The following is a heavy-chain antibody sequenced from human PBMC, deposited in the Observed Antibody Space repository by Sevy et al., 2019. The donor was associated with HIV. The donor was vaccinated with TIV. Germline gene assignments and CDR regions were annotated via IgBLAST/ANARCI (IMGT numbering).Heavy chain of an antibody. Sequence: GGSLRLSYAASGFTFSSYSMNWVRQAPGKGLEWVSSISGSSNYMYYADSMKGRFTISRDNAKNSLYLQMNSLRAEDTAVYYCARRDCTITSCHRGDAFDIWGQGTMVTVSS. CDR1: GFTFSSYS. V-gene: IGHV3-21*01. J-gene: IGHJ3*02. CDR3: ARRDCTITSCHRGDAFDI. CDR2: ISGSSNYM. D-gene: IGHD2-2*01.